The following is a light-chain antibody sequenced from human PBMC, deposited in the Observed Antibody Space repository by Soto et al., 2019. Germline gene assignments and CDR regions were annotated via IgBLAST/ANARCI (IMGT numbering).Light chain of an antibody. CDR2: AVS. J-gene: IGLJ1*01. CDR3: CSYTRYRPYV. CDR1: SRDFGGYNF. Sequence: GLTPPATRSSSRRRSTTISCPGTSRDFGGYNFVSWYQHRPGKAPKLMIYAVSNRPSGVSNRFSGSKSGNTASLTISGLQAEDEADYYCCSYTRYRPYVFGTGTKVTVL. V-gene: IGLV2-14*01.